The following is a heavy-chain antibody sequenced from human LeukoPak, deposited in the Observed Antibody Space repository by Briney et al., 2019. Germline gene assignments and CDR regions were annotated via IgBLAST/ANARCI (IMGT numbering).Heavy chain of an antibody. CDR1: GFTFSSYA. V-gene: IGHV3-23*01. Sequence: GGSLRLSCAASGFTFSSYAMNWVRQAPGKGLEWVSAISGSGGNTYYGDSVKGRFTISRDNSKNTLYLQMNRLRAEDTAVYYCAKGAGNNIVVVTATRIDYWGQGTLVTVSS. J-gene: IGHJ4*02. D-gene: IGHD2-15*01. CDR3: AKGAGNNIVVVTATRIDY. CDR2: ISGSGGNT.